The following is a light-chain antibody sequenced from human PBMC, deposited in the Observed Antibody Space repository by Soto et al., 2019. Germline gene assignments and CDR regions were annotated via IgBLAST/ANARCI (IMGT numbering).Light chain of an antibody. V-gene: IGLV2-11*01. Sequence: QSVLTQPRSVSGSPGQSVTVSCTGTSSDVGGHDYVSWYQHHPGEAPKLIIYDVTKRPSGVPDRFSGSKSGNTASLTISGLQAEDEADYHCCSYASSSTWVFGGGTKLTVL. CDR2: DVT. CDR3: CSYASSSTWV. CDR1: SSDVGGHDY. J-gene: IGLJ3*02.